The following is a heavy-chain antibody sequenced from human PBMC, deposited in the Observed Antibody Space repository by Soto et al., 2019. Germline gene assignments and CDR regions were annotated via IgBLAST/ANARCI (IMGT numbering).Heavy chain of an antibody. V-gene: IGHV5-51*01. CDR1: GYSFTSYW. CDR3: ARQRYCSSTSCKRGYYYYGMDV. CDR2: IYPGDSDT. D-gene: IGHD2-2*01. J-gene: IGHJ6*02. Sequence: GESLKISCKGSGYSFTSYWIGWVRQMPGKGLEWMGIIYPGDSDTRYSPSFQGQVTISADKSISTAYLQWSSLKASDTAMYYCARQRYCSSTSCKRGYYYYGMDVWGQGTTVTVSS.